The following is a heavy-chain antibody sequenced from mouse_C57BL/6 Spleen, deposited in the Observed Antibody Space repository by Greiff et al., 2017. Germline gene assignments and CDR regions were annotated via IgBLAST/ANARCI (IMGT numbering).Heavy chain of an antibody. D-gene: IGHD2-3*01. Sequence: EVQLVESGPGMVKPSQSLSLTCTVTGYSITSGYDWHWIRHFPGNKLEWMGYISYSGSTNYNPSLKNRSSITHDTSKNHFFLKLNSVTTEDTATYYCGRGGGYYWFAYWGQGTLVTVSA. CDR2: ISYSGST. J-gene: IGHJ3*01. CDR3: GRGGGYYWFAY. V-gene: IGHV3-1*01. CDR1: GYSITSGYD.